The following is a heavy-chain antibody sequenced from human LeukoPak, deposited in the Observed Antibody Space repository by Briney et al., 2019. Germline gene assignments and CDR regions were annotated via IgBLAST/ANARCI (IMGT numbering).Heavy chain of an antibody. CDR1: GASISSDDYY. D-gene: IGHD3-3*01. V-gene: IGHV4-30-4*01. J-gene: IGHJ5*02. CDR3: AREGRDFWSGSRGWFDP. CDR2: THYSGSS. Sequence: SETLSLTCTVSGASISSDDYYWSWIRQPPGKGLKWIAYTHYSGSSFYNPSLKSRITISVDTSKNQFSLRLSSVTAADTAVYYCAREGRDFWSGSRGWFDPWGQGTLVTVSS.